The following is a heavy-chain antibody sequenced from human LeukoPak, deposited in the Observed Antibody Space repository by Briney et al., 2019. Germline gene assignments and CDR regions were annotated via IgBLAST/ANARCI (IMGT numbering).Heavy chain of an antibody. CDR1: GFTFSSYG. CDR2: ISYDGSNK. J-gene: IGHJ4*02. Sequence: PGRSLRLSCAASGFTFSSYGMHWVRQAPGKGLEGGAVISYDGSNKYYADSVKGRFTISRDNSKNTLYLQMNSLRAEDTAVYYCAKDPAYGSGSIVDYWGQGTLVTVSS. CDR3: AKDPAYGSGSIVDY. V-gene: IGHV3-30*18. D-gene: IGHD3-10*01.